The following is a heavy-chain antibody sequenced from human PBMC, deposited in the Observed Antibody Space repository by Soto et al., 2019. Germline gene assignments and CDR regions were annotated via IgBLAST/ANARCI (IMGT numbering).Heavy chain of an antibody. CDR1: GFTFSNYW. Sequence: EVQLVESGGGSAQPGGSLRLSCAASGFTFSNYWIHWVRQAPGQGPMWVSRINGVGTYTNYADSVRGRFSISRDNSENTVYLQMNSLRAEDTAMYYCVRDFRSSDFWGQGTPVTVSS. CDR3: VRDFRSSDF. J-gene: IGHJ4*02. D-gene: IGHD3-3*01. V-gene: IGHV3-74*01. CDR2: INGVGTYT.